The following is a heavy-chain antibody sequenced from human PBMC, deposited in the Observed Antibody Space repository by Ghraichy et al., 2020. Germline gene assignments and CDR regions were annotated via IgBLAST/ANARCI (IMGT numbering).Heavy chain of an antibody. J-gene: IGHJ4*02. D-gene: IGHD2-2*01. CDR2: IKSKTDGGTT. CDR1: GFTFSNAW. Sequence: GGSLRLSCAASGFTFSNAWMSWVRQAPGKGLEWVGRIKSKTDGGTTDYAAPVKGRFTISRDDSKNTLYLQMNSLKTEDTAVYYCTTDIVGPIVVVPAADAYFDYWGQGTLVTVSS. V-gene: IGHV3-15*01. CDR3: TTDIVGPIVVVPAADAYFDY.